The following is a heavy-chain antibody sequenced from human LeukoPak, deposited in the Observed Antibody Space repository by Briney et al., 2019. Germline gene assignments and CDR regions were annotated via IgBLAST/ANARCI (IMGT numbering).Heavy chain of an antibody. Sequence: SGPTLMKPTQTLTLTCTFSGFSLSTSGVGVGWTRQPPGKALEWLALIYWDDDKRYSPSLKSRLTITKGTSKNQVVLTMTNMDPVDTATYYCAHRQSSSWYYYDTSGFYFPHWGQGVLVTVSS. CDR2: IYWDDDK. J-gene: IGHJ1*01. CDR3: AHRQSSSWYYYDTSGFYFPH. D-gene: IGHD3-22*01. V-gene: IGHV2-5*02. CDR1: GFSLSTSGVG.